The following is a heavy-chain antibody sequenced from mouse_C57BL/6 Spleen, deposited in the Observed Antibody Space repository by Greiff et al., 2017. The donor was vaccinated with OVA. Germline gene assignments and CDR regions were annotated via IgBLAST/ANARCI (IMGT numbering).Heavy chain of an antibody. CDR1: GFTFGSYT. CDR3: ARRDSSGFAY. D-gene: IGHD3-2*02. J-gene: IGHJ3*01. V-gene: IGHV5-9*01. Sequence: EVHLVESGGGLVKPGGSLKLSCAASGFTFGSYTMSWVRQTPEKRLEWVATISGGGDNTYYPDSVKGRFTISRDNAKNTLYLQMSSLRSEDTALYYYARRDSSGFAYWGPGTLVTVSA. CDR2: ISGGGDNT.